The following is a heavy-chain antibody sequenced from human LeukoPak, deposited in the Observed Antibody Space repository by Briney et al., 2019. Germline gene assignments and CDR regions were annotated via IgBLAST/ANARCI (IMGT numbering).Heavy chain of an antibody. CDR2: IWYDGSNK. V-gene: IGHV3-33*06. D-gene: IGHD4-17*01. CDR3: AKNGDYRSYYYYYYMDV. Sequence: GGSLRLSCASSGLTFSSYGMHWVRQAPGKGLEWVAVIWYDGSNKYYADSVKGRFTISRDNSKNTLYLQMNSLRAEDTAVYYCAKNGDYRSYYYYYYMDVWGKGTTVTVSS. CDR1: GLTFSSYG. J-gene: IGHJ6*03.